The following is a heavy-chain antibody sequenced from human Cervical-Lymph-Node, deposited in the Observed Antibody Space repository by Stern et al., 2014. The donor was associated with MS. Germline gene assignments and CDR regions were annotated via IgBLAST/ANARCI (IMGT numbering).Heavy chain of an antibody. Sequence: VQLVESGAEVTKPGASVKVSCKASGGTFSKFPSSWVRQAPGQGLEWMGGIFPVFGTPTYAQEFRGRVTLTADASTSTVYMELSSLRSDDTAVYYCALSSETSDRWYSLGYDLWGQGTLVTVSS. V-gene: IGHV1-69*01. CDR3: ALSSETSDRWYSLGYDL. CDR2: IFPVFGTP. J-gene: IGHJ5*02. CDR1: GGTFSKFP. D-gene: IGHD6-13*01.